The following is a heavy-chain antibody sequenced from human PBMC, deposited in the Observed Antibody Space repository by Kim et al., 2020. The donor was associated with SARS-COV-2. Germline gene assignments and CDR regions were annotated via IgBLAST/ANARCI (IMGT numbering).Heavy chain of an antibody. D-gene: IGHD3-9*01. V-gene: IGHV3-15*01. J-gene: IGHJ4*02. CDR2: IKSKTDGGTT. CDR1: GFTFSNAW. CDR3: TTDRRVYDILTGYYIRRDYFDY. Sequence: GGSLRLSCAASGFTFSNAWMSWVRQAPGKGLEWVGRIKSKTDGGTTDYAAPVKGRFTISRDDSKNTLYLQMNSLKTEDTAVYYCTTDRRVYDILTGYYIRRDYFDYWGQGTLVTVSS.